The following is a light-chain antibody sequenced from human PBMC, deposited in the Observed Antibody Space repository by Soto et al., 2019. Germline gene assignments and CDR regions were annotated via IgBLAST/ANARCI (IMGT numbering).Light chain of an antibody. V-gene: IGKV3-15*01. J-gene: IGKJ5*01. CDR3: QQYGSSPIT. Sequence: ETVMTQSPGTLSVSLGERATLSCRASQSVSIHLAWYQQKPGQAPRLLIYDTSTRATGIPARFSGSGSGTEFTLTISSLQSEDFAVYYCQQYGSSPITFGQGTRLEI. CDR2: DTS. CDR1: QSVSIH.